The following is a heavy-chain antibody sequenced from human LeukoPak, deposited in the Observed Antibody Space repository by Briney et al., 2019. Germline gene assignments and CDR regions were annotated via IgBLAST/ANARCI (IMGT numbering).Heavy chain of an antibody. CDR2: ISGSGGST. V-gene: IGHV3-23*01. D-gene: IGHD3-3*02. J-gene: IGHJ3*02. CDR1: GFTFSSYA. Sequence: GGSLRLSCAASGFTFSSYAMSWVRQAPGKGLEWVSAISGSGGSTYYADSVKGRFTISRDNAKNSLYLQMNSLRAEDTAVYYCARGGPFLEWFAAFDIWGQGTMVTVSS. CDR3: ARGGPFLEWFAAFDI.